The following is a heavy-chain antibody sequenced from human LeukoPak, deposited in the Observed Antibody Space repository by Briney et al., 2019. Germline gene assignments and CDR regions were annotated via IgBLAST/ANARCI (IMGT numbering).Heavy chain of an antibody. J-gene: IGHJ4*02. CDR1: GFTVSSNY. CDR2: IYSGGGT. D-gene: IGHD6-19*01. CDR3: ARDASSGWRHDY. V-gene: IGHV3-53*01. Sequence: LAGGSLRLSCAASGFTVSSNYMSWVRQAPGKGLEWVSVIYSGGGTYYADSVKGRFTISRDNSKNTLYLEMNSLRAEDTAVYYCARDASSGWRHDYWGQGTLVTVSS.